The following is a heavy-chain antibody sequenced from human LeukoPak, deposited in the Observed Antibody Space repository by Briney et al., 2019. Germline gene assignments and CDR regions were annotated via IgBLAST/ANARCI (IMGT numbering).Heavy chain of an antibody. CDR2: IRHDGSNK. CDR3: AKEYGSGRSNFDY. CDR1: GFTFSSYG. Sequence: GGSLRLSCAASGFTFSSYGMHWVRQAPGKGLEWVTFIRHDGSNKNYADSVKGRLTISRDNSKNTLFLQMNKLRPEDTAVYYCAKEYGSGRSNFDYWGQGTLVIVSS. D-gene: IGHD3-10*01. V-gene: IGHV3-30*02. J-gene: IGHJ4*02.